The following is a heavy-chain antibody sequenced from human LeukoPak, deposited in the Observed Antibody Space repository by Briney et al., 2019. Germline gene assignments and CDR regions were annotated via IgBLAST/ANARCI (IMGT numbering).Heavy chain of an antibody. V-gene: IGHV4-4*07. Sequence: SSETLSLTCTVSGGSINSYYWSWIRQPAGKGLEWIGRLYTTGSTNYNPSLKSRVTMSVDTSKNQFSLKLSSVTAADTAVYYCARGTYYYDSSGYEAFDFWGQGTMVTVSS. D-gene: IGHD3-22*01. CDR1: GGSINSYY. CDR3: ARGTYYYDSSGYEAFDF. CDR2: LYTTGST. J-gene: IGHJ3*01.